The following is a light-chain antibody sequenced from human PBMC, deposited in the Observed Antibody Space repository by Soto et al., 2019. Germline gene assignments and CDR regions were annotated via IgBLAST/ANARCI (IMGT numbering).Light chain of an antibody. CDR3: SSYTSSINYV. Sequence: QSALTQPPSVSGSPGQSITISCTGTSNDITLYNYVSWYQQYPGKAPKLIIYQVTNRPSGVSTRFSGSKSGNTASLTISGLQAEDEADYYCSSYTSSINYVFGTGTKLTVL. CDR1: SNDITLYNY. CDR2: QVT. V-gene: IGLV2-14*01. J-gene: IGLJ1*01.